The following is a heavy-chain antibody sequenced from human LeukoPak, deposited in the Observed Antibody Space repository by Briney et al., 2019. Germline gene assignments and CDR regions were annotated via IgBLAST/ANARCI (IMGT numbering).Heavy chain of an antibody. J-gene: IGHJ5*02. CDR2: IYPGDSDT. Sequence: GESLKISCKGSGYSFTSYWIGWVRQMPGKGLEWMGIIYPGDSDTRYSPSFQGQVTISADKSISTAYLQWGSLKASDTAMYYCARGGSGSYVFGGRTTVPFDPWGQGTLVTVSS. CDR3: ARGGSGSYVFGGRTTVPFDP. V-gene: IGHV5-51*01. CDR1: GYSFTSYW. D-gene: IGHD3-10*01.